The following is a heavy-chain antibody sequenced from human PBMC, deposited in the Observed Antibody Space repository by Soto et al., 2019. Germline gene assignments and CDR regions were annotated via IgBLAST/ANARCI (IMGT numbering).Heavy chain of an antibody. CDR3: ALCMEGENYRD. D-gene: IGHD3-16*02. CDR1: GFSLTTSGVG. Sequence: QITLKASGPTLVTPTQTLTLTCTFSGFSLTTSGVGVGWIRQPPGKAPEWLALIYWDDDKRYSPSLKSRLTITKDTSENQVVLKMTNMDPVDTATYYCALCMEGENYRDWGQGTLVTVSS. CDR2: IYWDDDK. J-gene: IGHJ4*02. V-gene: IGHV2-5*02.